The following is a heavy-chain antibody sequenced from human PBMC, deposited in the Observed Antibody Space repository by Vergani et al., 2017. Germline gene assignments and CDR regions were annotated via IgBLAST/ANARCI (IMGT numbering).Heavy chain of an antibody. CDR1: GFSLDTPGMS. CDR3: ARMQFSGADRDGIDF. D-gene: IGHD1-26*01. CDR2: IAWDGDK. J-gene: IGHJ4*02. Sequence: QVTLRESGPALVKPTQTLTLTCTFSGFSLDTPGMSVNWVRQPPGKALEWLALIAWDGDKFYSAALRTRRTISRDTPQNQVVLAMTKMDPVDTATYFCARMQFSGADRDGIDFWGLGTLVTVSS. V-gene: IGHV2-70*20.